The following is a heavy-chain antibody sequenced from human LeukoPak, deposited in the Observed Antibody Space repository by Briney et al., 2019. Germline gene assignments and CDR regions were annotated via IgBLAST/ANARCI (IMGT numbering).Heavy chain of an antibody. D-gene: IGHD3-10*01. J-gene: IGHJ4*02. CDR1: GCTFSSYA. CDR2: ISGSGGST. V-gene: IGHV3-23*01. Sequence: PGGSLRLSCAASGCTFSSYAMSWVRQAPGQGLEWVSAISGSGGSTYYADSVKGRFTISRDNSKNTLYLQMNSLRAEATAVYYCAKWFFPGITMVRGVPGGYDYWGQGTLVTVSS. CDR3: AKWFFPGITMVRGVPGGYDY.